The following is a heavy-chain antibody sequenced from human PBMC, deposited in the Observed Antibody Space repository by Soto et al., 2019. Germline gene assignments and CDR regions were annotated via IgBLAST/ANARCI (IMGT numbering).Heavy chain of an antibody. J-gene: IGHJ6*02. Sequence: SETLSLNCFISSGSISGYYWSWIPQPPGKGLEWIGYMYNTGSTVYNPSFKSRVTISVDTSKNQFSLKLNSVTAADTAVYYCARDLWGYCGTDCYPLDVWGQGTTVTVS. CDR2: MYNTGST. CDR3: ARDLWGYCGTDCYPLDV. CDR1: SGSISGYY. V-gene: IGHV4-59*01. D-gene: IGHD2-21*02.